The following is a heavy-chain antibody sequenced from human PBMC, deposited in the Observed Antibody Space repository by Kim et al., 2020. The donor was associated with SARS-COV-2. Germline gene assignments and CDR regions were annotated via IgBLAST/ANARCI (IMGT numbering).Heavy chain of an antibody. CDR2: TKSDGSEK. Sequence: GGSLRLSCTASGFTFSNYWMTWVRQAPGKGLEWVATTKSDGSEKYYMDSVKGRFTITRDTAKNSLYLQMNSLRAEDTARYYCARDPESSTFYDFWSGYYAFDHWGQGTLVTVSS. CDR1: GFTFSNYW. D-gene: IGHD3-3*01. CDR3: ARDPESSTFYDFWSGYYAFDH. V-gene: IGHV3-7*01. J-gene: IGHJ4*02.